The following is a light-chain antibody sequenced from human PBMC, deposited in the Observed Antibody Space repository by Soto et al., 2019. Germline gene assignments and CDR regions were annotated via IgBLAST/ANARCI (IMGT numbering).Light chain of an antibody. V-gene: IGKV1-39*01. CDR1: QSISSY. CDR2: AAS. J-gene: IGKJ4*01. Sequence: DIQMTQSPSSLSASVGHRVTMTCRASQSISSYLSWYQQKPGNAPKLLIYAASSLQSGVPSRFSGSRSGTDFTLTISSLQPEDFATYHCQQSYSTLTVGGGTKVDSK. CDR3: QQSYSTLT.